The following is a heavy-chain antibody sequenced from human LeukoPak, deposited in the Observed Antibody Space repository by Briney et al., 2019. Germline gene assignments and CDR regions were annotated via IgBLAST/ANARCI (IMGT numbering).Heavy chain of an antibody. Sequence: RTGGSLRLSCAASGFTFSSYFMHWVRQAPGKGLDWVSRISSDGTYTEYADSVKGRFTISRDNAKDTLYLQVNSLRAEDTAVYYCAITVDCRATTDCYSYFHHWGQGTLVTVSS. CDR3: AITVDCRATTDCYSYFHH. D-gene: IGHD2-21*02. CDR2: ISSDGTYT. V-gene: IGHV3-74*03. CDR1: GFTFSSYF. J-gene: IGHJ1*01.